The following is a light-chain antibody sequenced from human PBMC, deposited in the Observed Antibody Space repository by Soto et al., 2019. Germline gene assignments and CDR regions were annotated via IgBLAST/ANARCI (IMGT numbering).Light chain of an antibody. J-gene: IGKJ1*01. V-gene: IGKV1-8*01. CDR1: QDISSF. CDR3: QQYYTYPRA. Sequence: AIRVTQSPSSFSASTGDRVTITCRASQDISSFLAWYQQKPGQAPQLLIYSASTLQSGVPSRFSGSGSGTDFTLTISRLHSEDFATYYCQQYYTYPRAFGQGTKVESK. CDR2: SAS.